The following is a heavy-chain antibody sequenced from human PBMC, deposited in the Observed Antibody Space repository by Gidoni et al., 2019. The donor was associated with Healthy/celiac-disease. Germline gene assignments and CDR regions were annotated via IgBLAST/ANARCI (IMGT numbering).Heavy chain of an antibody. CDR3: ASLPRNYVLSAPDAYGMDV. CDR2: ISYDGSNK. V-gene: IGHV3-30*04. CDR1: GFTFSSYA. Sequence: QVQLVESGGGVVQPGRSLRLSCAASGFTFSSYAMHWVRQAPGKGLEWVAVISYDGSNKYYADSVKGRFTISRDNSKNTLYLQMNSLRAEDTAVYYCASLPRNYVLSAPDAYGMDVWGQGTTVTVSS. J-gene: IGHJ6*02. D-gene: IGHD1-7*01.